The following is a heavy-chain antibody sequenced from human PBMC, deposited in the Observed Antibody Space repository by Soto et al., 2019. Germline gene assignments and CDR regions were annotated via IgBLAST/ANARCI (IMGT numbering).Heavy chain of an antibody. D-gene: IGHD3-10*01. Sequence: PSETLSLTCAISGDSINSSHSWTWVRQPPGKGLGWIGEAHHGGTNSNPSLKTRVTILLDKSKNQFSLKLNSVTAADTAIYYCARERVSWFGDLLPLGLDVWGQGTMVTVS. CDR1: GDSINSSHS. CDR2: AHHGGT. CDR3: ARERVSWFGDLLPLGLDV. J-gene: IGHJ6*02. V-gene: IGHV4-4*02.